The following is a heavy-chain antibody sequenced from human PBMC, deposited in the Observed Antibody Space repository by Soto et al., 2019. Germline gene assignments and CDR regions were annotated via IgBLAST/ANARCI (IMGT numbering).Heavy chain of an antibody. V-gene: IGHV1-8*01. D-gene: IGHD4-4*01. J-gene: IGHJ6*02. Sequence: QVQLVQSGAEVKKPGASVKVSCKASGYTFTSYDINWVRQATGQGLEWMGWMNPNSGNTGYAQKFQGRVTITRNTSISTAYMELSSLRSEDTAVYYCARDLPTVTTSPHYYGMDVWGQGTTVTVSS. CDR1: GYTFTSYD. CDR2: MNPNSGNT. CDR3: ARDLPTVTTSPHYYGMDV.